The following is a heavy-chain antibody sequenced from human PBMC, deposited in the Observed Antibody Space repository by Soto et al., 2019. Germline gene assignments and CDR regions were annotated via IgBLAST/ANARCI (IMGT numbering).Heavy chain of an antibody. CDR2: IYYSGST. Sequence: SETLSLTCTVSGGSISSGDYYWSWIRQPPGKGLGWIGSIYYSGSTYYNPSLKSRVTISADTSKNQFSLTVTSLTAADTAVYYCARGRDGGAADWGQGTRVTVSS. D-gene: IGHD3-16*01. J-gene: IGHJ4*02. CDR3: ARGRDGGAAD. V-gene: IGHV4-30-4*01. CDR1: GGSISSGDYY.